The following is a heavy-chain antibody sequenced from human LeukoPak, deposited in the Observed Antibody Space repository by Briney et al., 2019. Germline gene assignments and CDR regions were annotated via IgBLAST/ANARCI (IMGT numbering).Heavy chain of an antibody. CDR1: GYSFTTYW. Sequence: GESLKISCKGSGYSFTTYWIGWVRQLPGKGLEWMGVIYPDDSDTRHSPSFQGQVTISADKSISTAYLQWSTLKASDTAMYYCARTFRPAAVEFDYWGQGTLVTVSS. D-gene: IGHD6-19*01. CDR3: ARTFRPAAVEFDY. CDR2: IYPDDSDT. J-gene: IGHJ4*02. V-gene: IGHV5-51*01.